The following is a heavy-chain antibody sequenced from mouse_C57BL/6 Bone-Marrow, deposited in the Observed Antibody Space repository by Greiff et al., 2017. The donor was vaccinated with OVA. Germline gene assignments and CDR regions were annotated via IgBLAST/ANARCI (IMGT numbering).Heavy chain of an antibody. CDR1: GFTFSDSG. V-gene: IGHV5-17*01. CDR3: ARINYWYSDV. CDR2: ISSGSSTI. Sequence: DVQLVESGGGLVKPGGSLKLSCAASGFTFSDSGMHWVRQAPEQGLEWVAYISSGSSTIYYADTVKGRFTISRDKAKNTLFLQMTSLTSEDTAMYYCARINYWYSDVWGTGTTVTVSS. J-gene: IGHJ1*03.